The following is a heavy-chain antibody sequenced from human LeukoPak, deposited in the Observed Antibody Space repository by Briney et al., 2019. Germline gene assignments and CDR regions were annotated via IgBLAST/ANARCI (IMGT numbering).Heavy chain of an antibody. V-gene: IGHV3-7*01. Sequence: GGSLRLSCVASGFTFSTFWMTWVRQAPGKVLEWVANIKQDGTEKYYVVSVKGRFTISRDNAKNSLYVQMDSLRAEDTAVYYCAKGWSFDIRGQGTMVAVTS. D-gene: IGHD2-15*01. CDR2: IKQDGTEK. J-gene: IGHJ3*02. CDR1: GFTFSTFW. CDR3: AKGWSFDI.